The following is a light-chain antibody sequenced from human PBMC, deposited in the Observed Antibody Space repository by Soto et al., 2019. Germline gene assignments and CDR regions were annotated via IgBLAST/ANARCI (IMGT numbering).Light chain of an antibody. CDR3: CSFTSASGTTPYV. V-gene: IGLV2-14*03. Sequence: QCALTQPASESGSPGQSITISCTGTNSDIGAYNYVSWYQHHPGTAPKLILYDVSNRPSGVSDRFSGSKSGNTASLTVSGLQAEDEGDYYCCSFTSASGTTPYVFGTGTKVTVL. CDR2: DVS. CDR1: NSDIGAYNY. J-gene: IGLJ1*01.